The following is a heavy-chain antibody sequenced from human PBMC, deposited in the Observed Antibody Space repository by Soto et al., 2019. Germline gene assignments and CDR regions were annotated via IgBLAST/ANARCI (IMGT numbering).Heavy chain of an antibody. CDR1: GYSFTNYG. V-gene: IGHV1-18*01. D-gene: IGHD6-19*01. Sequence: QDQLVQSGAEVKKPGASVTVSCKASGYSFTNYGITWVRQAPGQGLEWMGWISGFNGNTHYAQKLQGRVTMTTDAATSTAYMELRSLRSDDTAVYYCARERGVAPPVAGNTHYYSYMAVWGKGTTVTVSS. J-gene: IGHJ6*03. CDR2: ISGFNGNT. CDR3: ARERGVAPPVAGNTHYYSYMAV.